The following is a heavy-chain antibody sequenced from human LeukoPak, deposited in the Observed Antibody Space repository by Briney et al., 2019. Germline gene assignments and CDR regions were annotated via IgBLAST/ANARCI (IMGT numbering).Heavy chain of an antibody. J-gene: IGHJ4*02. D-gene: IGHD1-26*01. CDR1: AFSLNAYN. V-gene: IGHV3-21*04. CDR3: VRDRGTYRPIDY. CDR2: ISYTGTYI. Sequence: GGSLRLSCAASAFSLNAYNMNWVRQAPGKGLEWVSSISYTGTYIYYADSVKGRFTISRDNAQNSLYLQMNSLGAEDTAVYYCVRDRGTYRPIDYWGQGTLVTVSS.